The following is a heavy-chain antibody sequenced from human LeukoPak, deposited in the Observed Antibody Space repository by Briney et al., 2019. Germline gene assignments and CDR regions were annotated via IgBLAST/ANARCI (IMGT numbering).Heavy chain of an antibody. CDR3: ARGRDYYDSSGYYPVNFDY. Sequence: GRSLRLSCAASGFTFSSYAMHWVRQAPGKGLEWVAVISYYGSNKYYADSVKGRFTISRDNSKNTLYLQMNSLRAEDTAVYYCARGRDYYDSSGYYPVNFDYWGQGTLFTVSS. CDR1: GFTFSSYA. J-gene: IGHJ4*02. V-gene: IGHV3-30*04. D-gene: IGHD3-22*01. CDR2: ISYYGSNK.